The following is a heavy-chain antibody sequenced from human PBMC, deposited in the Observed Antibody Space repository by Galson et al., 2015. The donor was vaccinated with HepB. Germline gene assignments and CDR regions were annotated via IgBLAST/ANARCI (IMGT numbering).Heavy chain of an antibody. D-gene: IGHD4-17*01. Sequence: ALRLACAAAGISVGINHLSWVRHAPGKGLVGASVIYRGGSKYYADSVKGRFNITRDNSTNTPYLHMSTMRAEHPAVYYCARSYGDYVAWFDPWGQGTLVTVSS. V-gene: IGHV3-53*01. CDR3: ARSYGDYVAWFDP. J-gene: IGHJ5*02. CDR2: IYRGGSK. CDR1: GISVGINH.